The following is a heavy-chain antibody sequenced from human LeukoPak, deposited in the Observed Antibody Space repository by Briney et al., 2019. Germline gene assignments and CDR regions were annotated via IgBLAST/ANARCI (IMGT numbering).Heavy chain of an antibody. CDR3: ASTKSAVAGTSPFDY. V-gene: IGHV1-46*01. CDR1: GYTFTSYY. J-gene: IGHJ4*02. CDR2: INPSGGST. D-gene: IGHD6-19*01. Sequence: GASVKVSCKASGYTFTSYYMHWVRQAPGQGLEWMGTINPSGGSTSYAQKFQGRVTMTRDTSTSTVYMELSSLRSEDTAVYYCASTKSAVAGTSPFDYWGQGTLVTVSS.